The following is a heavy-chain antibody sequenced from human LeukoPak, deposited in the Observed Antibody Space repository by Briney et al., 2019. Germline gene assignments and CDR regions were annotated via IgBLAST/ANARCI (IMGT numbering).Heavy chain of an antibody. CDR1: GFTFGDYA. D-gene: IGHD2-15*01. Sequence: PGGSLRLSCTASGFTFGDYAMSGVRQAPGKGLEWVGFIRSKAYGGTTEYAASVKGRFTISRDDSKSIAYLQMNSLKTEDTAVYYCTRTISQRLLAFDIWGQGTMVTVSS. J-gene: IGHJ3*02. V-gene: IGHV3-49*04. CDR3: TRTISQRLLAFDI. CDR2: IRSKAYGGTT.